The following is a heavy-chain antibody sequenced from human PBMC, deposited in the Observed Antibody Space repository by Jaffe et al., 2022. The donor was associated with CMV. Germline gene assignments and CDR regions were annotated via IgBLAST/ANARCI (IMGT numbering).Heavy chain of an antibody. J-gene: IGHJ4*02. CDR2: ISSSGSLI. V-gene: IGHV3-48*03. CDR3: ARETRSSSRWSGPTLAY. CDR1: DFTFSSQD. Sequence: EVQVVESGGGLVQPGGSLRLSCAASDFTFSSQDVNWVRQAPGKGLEWVSYISSSGSLIFYADSVKGRFTISRDNAKNSLYLQLDSLRADDTALYYCARETRSSSRWSGPTLAYWGQGIRVTVSS. D-gene: IGHD6-13*01.